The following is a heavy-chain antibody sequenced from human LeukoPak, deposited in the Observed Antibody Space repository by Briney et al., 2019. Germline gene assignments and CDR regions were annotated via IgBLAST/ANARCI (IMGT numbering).Heavy chain of an antibody. CDR1: GFTFSSYG. J-gene: IGHJ4*02. Sequence: GKSLRLSCAASGFTFSSYGMHWVRQAPGKGLDWVSTISDGGSDTHYADSVKGRFTISRDNSKNTVYLQINSLRAEDTAVYYCAKALYGDYGRFDYWGQGTLVAVSS. CDR2: ISDGGSDT. V-gene: IGHV3-23*01. D-gene: IGHD4-17*01. CDR3: AKALYGDYGRFDY.